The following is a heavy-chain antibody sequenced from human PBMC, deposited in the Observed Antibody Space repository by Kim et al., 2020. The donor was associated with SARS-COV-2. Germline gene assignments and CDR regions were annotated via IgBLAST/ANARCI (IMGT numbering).Heavy chain of an antibody. D-gene: IGHD7-27*01. Sequence: NKYYADSVEGRFTISRDNSKNTLYLQMNSLRAEDTAMYYCATDQLGGPLIWGQGTMVTVSS. CDR3: ATDQLGGPLI. CDR2: NK. V-gene: IGHV3-33*01. J-gene: IGHJ3*02.